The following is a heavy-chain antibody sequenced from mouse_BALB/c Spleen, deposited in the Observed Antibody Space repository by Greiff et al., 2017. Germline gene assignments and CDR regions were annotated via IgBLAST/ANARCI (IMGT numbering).Heavy chain of an antibody. V-gene: IGHV5-6-5*01. CDR1: GFTFSSYG. J-gene: IGHJ2*01. CDR2: ISSGGST. CDR3: ARYYYGSSYFDY. Sequence: DVMLVESGGDLVKPGGSLKLSCAASGFTFSSYGMSWVRQTPEKRLEWVASISSGGSTYYPDSVKGRFTISRDNARNILYLQMSSLRSEDTAMYYCARYYYGSSYFDYWGQGTTLTVSS. D-gene: IGHD1-1*01.